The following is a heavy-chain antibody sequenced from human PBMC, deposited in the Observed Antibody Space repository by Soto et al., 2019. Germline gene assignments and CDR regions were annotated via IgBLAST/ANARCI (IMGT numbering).Heavy chain of an antibody. Sequence: GGSLRLSCAASGFTFTNAWMNWVRQAPGKGLEWVAVISYDGSNKYYADSVKGRFTISRDNSKNTLYLQMNSLRAEDTAVYYCAKDHQDEFFDYWGQGTLVTVSS. CDR3: AKDHQDEFFDY. J-gene: IGHJ4*02. D-gene: IGHD3-10*01. V-gene: IGHV3-30*18. CDR2: ISYDGSNK. CDR1: GFTFTNAW.